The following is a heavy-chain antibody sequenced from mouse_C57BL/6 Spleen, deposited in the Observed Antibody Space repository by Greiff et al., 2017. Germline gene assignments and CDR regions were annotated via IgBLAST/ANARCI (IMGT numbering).Heavy chain of an antibody. CDR3: ARLLRRYFDV. D-gene: IGHD1-2*01. Sequence: VQLQQPGAELVKPGASVKLSCKASGYTFTSYWMQWVKQRPGQGLAWIGEIDPSDSYTNYNQQFKGKATLTVDTSSSTAYMQLSSLTSEDSAVYYCARLLRRYFDVWGTGTTVTVSS. CDR2: IDPSDSYT. J-gene: IGHJ1*03. CDR1: GYTFTSYW. V-gene: IGHV1-50*01.